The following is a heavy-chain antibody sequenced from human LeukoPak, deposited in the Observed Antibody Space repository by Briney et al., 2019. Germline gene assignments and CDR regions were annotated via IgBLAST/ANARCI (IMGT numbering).Heavy chain of an antibody. J-gene: IGHJ4*02. CDR2: IKGSTNDR. D-gene: IGHD5-24*01. Sequence: LRLSXXASGFTFSDYGLSWVRQPPGKGLEWVSGIKGSTNDRNYADSVKGRFTISRDNSKNTLYLQMNSLRAEDTAVYYCARRDPLDFWGQGTLVTVSS. V-gene: IGHV3-23*05. CDR1: GFTFSDYG. CDR3: ARRDPLDF.